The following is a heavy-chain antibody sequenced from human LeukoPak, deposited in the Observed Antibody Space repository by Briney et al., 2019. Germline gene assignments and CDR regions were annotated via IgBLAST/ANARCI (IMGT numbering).Heavy chain of an antibody. J-gene: IGHJ4*02. CDR1: GFTVSSNY. V-gene: IGHV3-66*01. CDR3: AKVTPYIAVGALDY. Sequence: GGSLRLSCAASGFTVSSNYMSWVRQAPGKGLEWVSVIYSGGNTYHADSVKGRFTISRDSSKNTVYLQMNSLRAEDTAVYYCAKVTPYIAVGALDYWGQGTLVTVSS. D-gene: IGHD6-19*01. CDR2: IYSGGNT.